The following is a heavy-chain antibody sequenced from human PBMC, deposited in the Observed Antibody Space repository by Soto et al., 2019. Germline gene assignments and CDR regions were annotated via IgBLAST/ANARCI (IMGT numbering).Heavy chain of an antibody. CDR1: GGSISSSNL. Sequence: QVQLQESGPGLVKPSGTLSLTCAVSGGSISSSNLWTWVRQPPGKGLEWIGEIYHGGRTNYHPSLKIRVTISVDKSKNQFPLRLSSVTAADTAVYYCARSPRAIAAGGIDYWGQGILVTVSS. D-gene: IGHD6-13*01. CDR3: ARSPRAIAAGGIDY. J-gene: IGHJ4*02. V-gene: IGHV4-4*02. CDR2: IYHGGRT.